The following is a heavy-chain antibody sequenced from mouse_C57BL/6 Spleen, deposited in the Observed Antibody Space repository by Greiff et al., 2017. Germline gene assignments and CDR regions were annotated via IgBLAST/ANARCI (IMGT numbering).Heavy chain of an antibody. CDR1: GYTFTDYN. CDR2: INPNNGGP. CDR3: AIAQAIAMDY. V-gene: IGHV1-18*01. Sequence: VQLQQSGPELVKPGASVKISCKASGYTFTDYNMDWVKQSHGKSLEWIGDINPNNGGPIYNQKFKGKATLTVDKSSSTAYMELRSLTSEDTAVYYCAIAQAIAMDYWGQGTSVTVSS. J-gene: IGHJ4*01. D-gene: IGHD3-2*02.